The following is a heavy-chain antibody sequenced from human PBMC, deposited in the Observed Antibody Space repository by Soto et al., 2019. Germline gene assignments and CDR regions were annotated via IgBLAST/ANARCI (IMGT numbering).Heavy chain of an antibody. V-gene: IGHV4-59*08. CDR2: IYYSGST. CDR3: ARRYGSCFDY. J-gene: IGHJ4*02. CDR1: GGSISSYY. Sequence: QVQLQESGPGLVKPSETLSLTCTVSGGSISSYYWSWIRQPPEKGLEWIGYIYYSGSTNYNPSLXGXVXIXIDTSKNQFSLKLSSVTAADTAVYYCARRYGSCFDYWGQGTLVTVSS. D-gene: IGHD5-18*01.